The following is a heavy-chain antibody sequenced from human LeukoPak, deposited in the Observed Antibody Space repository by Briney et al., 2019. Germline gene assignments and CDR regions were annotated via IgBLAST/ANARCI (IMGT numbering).Heavy chain of an antibody. CDR3: ARRGTDASFSFFDV. Sequence: GGSLRLSCAASGFTFSSYTMHWVRQIPGERPEWVSSISGDTTYIYYADSLKGRFTISRDNTNTSLFLQMNSLRAEDTATYFCARRGTDASFSFFDVWGQGTMVTISS. CDR2: ISGDTTYI. CDR1: GFTFSSYT. V-gene: IGHV3-21*01. J-gene: IGHJ3*01. D-gene: IGHD1-1*01.